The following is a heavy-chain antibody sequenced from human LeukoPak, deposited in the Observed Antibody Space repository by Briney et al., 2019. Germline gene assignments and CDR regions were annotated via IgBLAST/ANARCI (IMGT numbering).Heavy chain of an antibody. V-gene: IGHV3-30*04. CDR1: EFTFSSYA. CDR3: ARDQCSGGTCYDDY. Sequence: RGSLRLSCAASEFTFSSYAMHWVRQAPGKGLGWVAFISYDGIKKYYADSVKGRFTISRDNSKNTLYLQMNSLRTEDTAVYYCARDQCSGGTCYDDYWGQGTLDTVSS. D-gene: IGHD2-15*01. J-gene: IGHJ4*02. CDR2: ISYDGIKK.